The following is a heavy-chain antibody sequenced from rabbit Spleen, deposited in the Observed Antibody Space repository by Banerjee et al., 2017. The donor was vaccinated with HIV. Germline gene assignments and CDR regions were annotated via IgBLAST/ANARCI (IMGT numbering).Heavy chain of an antibody. CDR3: ARDLVAVIGWNFNL. V-gene: IGHV1S40*01. CDR2: IDDGDGSI. J-gene: IGHJ4*01. D-gene: IGHD1-1*01. CDR1: GVSFSDKDV. Sequence: QSLEESGGGLVKPEGSLTLTCKASGVSFSDKDVMCWVRQAPGKGLEWIACIDDGDGSIYYASWAKGRFTISKASSTTVTLQMTSLTAADTATYFCARDLVAVIGWNFNLWGPGTLVTVS.